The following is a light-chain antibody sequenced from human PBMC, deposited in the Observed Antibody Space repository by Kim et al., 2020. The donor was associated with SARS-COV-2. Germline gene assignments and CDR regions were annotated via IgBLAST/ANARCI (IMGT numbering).Light chain of an antibody. CDR3: QQRSNWPPGLT. CDR2: DAS. J-gene: IGKJ4*01. Sequence: PGERATLSCRASQSVSTYLAWYQQRPGQAPRLLIYDASNRAAGIPARFSGGGSGTDFTLTISSLEPEDFAIYYCQQRSNWPPGLTFGGGTKVDIK. V-gene: IGKV3-11*01. CDR1: QSVSTY.